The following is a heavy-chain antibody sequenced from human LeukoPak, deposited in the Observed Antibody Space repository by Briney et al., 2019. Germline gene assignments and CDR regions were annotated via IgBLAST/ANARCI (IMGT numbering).Heavy chain of an antibody. Sequence: PSETLSLTCTVSGGSISSSSYYWGWIRQPPGKGLEWIGSIYYSGSTYYNPSLKSRVTISVDTSKNQFSLKLSSVTAADTAVYYCARQIVVVPAATGWYDFWCGYYIDHWGQGTLVTVSS. CDR1: GGSISSSSYY. V-gene: IGHV4-39*01. CDR2: IYYSGST. CDR3: ARQIVVVPAATGWYDFWCGYYIDH. D-gene: IGHD2-2*01. J-gene: IGHJ4*02.